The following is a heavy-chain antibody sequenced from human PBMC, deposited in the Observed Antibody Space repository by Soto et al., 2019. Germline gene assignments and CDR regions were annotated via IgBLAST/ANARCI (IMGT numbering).Heavy chain of an antibody. J-gene: IGHJ4*02. D-gene: IGHD3-3*01. CDR2: IIPILGIA. CDR3: ASGKDYDFWSGYPY. CDR1: GGTFSSYT. Sequence: QVQLVQSGAEVKKPGSSVKVSCKASGGTFSSYTISWVRQAPRQGLEWMGRIIPILGIANYAQKFQGRVTITADKSTSTAYMELSSLRSEDTAVYYCASGKDYDFWSGYPYWGQGTLVTVSS. V-gene: IGHV1-69*02.